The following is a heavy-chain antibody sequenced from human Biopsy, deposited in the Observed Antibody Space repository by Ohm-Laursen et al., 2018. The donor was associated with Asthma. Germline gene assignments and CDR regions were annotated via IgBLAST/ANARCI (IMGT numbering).Heavy chain of an antibody. Sequence: SVKVSCKASGYTFINYAIHWVRQAPGQRLEWMGWINAGNGNTKYSQRFQGRVTISRDTSASTAYMDLSSLRSEDTAVYYCARTYCDFLTGQVNDAFAMWGQGTMVTVSS. CDR1: GYTFINYA. CDR2: INAGNGNT. D-gene: IGHD3-9*01. V-gene: IGHV1-3*01. CDR3: ARTYCDFLTGQVNDAFAM. J-gene: IGHJ3*02.